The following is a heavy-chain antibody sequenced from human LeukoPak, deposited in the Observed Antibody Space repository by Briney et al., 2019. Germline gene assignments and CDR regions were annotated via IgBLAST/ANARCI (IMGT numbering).Heavy chain of an antibody. V-gene: IGHV3-30*03. J-gene: IGHJ4*02. CDR1: EFTFSSYG. CDR2: ISYDGSNK. CDR3: ASMLITMVRGVISH. Sequence: GGSLRLSCAASEFTFSSYGMHWVRQAPGKGLEWVAVISYDGSNKYYADSVKGRFTISRDNAKNTLYLQMNSLRAEDTAVYYCASMLITMVRGVISHWGQGTLVTVSS. D-gene: IGHD3-10*01.